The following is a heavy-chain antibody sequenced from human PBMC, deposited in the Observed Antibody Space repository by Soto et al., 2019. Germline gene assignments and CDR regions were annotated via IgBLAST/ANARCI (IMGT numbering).Heavy chain of an antibody. D-gene: IGHD3-10*01. J-gene: IGHJ6*02. CDR2: IYFSEST. Sequence: PSETLSLTCPVSGGSISSYYWSWIRQPPGKGLERIGHIYFSESTNYNPSLKNRLTISIDTSKNQFSLKLSSVTAADTAVYYCAGYASYYYGSGSYYRDYYYYGMDVWGQGTTVTVSS. V-gene: IGHV4-59*08. CDR1: GGSISSYY. CDR3: AGYASYYYGSGSYYRDYYYYGMDV.